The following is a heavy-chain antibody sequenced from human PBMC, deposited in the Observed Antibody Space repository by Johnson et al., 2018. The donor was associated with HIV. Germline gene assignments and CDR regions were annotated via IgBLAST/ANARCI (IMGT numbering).Heavy chain of an antibody. CDR1: GFTFSSYA. J-gene: IGHJ3*02. V-gene: IGHV3-30-3*01. D-gene: IGHD3-10*01. CDR3: ARDLYPFGPVQAFDI. CDR2: ISYDGSNK. Sequence: QGQLVETGGGVVQPGRSLRLSCAASGFTFSSYAMHWVRQAPGKGLEWVAIISYDGSNKYYADSVKGRFTISRDNSKNTLYLQMNSLRAEDTAVYYCARDLYPFGPVQAFDIWGQGTMVTVSS.